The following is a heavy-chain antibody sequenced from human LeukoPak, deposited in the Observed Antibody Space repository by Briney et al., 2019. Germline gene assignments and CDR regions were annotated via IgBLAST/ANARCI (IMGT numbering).Heavy chain of an antibody. V-gene: IGHV1-18*01. CDR3: ARDTPITMVRGVTIDY. CDR1: GYTFTSYG. D-gene: IGHD3-10*01. CDR2: ISAYNGNT. Sequence: GASVKVSCKASGYTFTSYGISWVRQAPGHGLEWMGWISAYNGNTNYAQKLQGRVTMTTDTSTSTAYMELRSLRSDDTAVYYCARDTPITMVRGVTIDYWGQGTLVTVSS. J-gene: IGHJ4*02.